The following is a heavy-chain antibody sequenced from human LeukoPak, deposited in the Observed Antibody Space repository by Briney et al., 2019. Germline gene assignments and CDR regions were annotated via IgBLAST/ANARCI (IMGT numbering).Heavy chain of an antibody. J-gene: IGHJ4*02. D-gene: IGHD3-22*01. Sequence: GGSLRLSCAASGFSFDDYSMHWVRQAPGKGLEWVSLTNWDGGTTEYADSVKGRFTISRDNSRSFLYLHMKSLRTEDTAFYYCAKDRGSTGCYDFWGQGTLVTVSS. CDR3: AKDRGSTGCYDF. V-gene: IGHV3-43*01. CDR1: GFSFDDYS. CDR2: TNWDGGTT.